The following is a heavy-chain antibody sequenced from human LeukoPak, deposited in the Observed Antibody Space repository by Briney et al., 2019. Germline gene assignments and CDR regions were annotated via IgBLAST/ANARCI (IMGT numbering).Heavy chain of an antibody. Sequence: GGSLRLSCAASGFTVSSNYMSWVRQAPGKGLEWVSAISGSGGSTYYADSVKGRFTISRDNSKNTLYLQMNSLRAEDTAVYYCAKGGYGSFDYWGQGTLVTVSS. J-gene: IGHJ4*02. D-gene: IGHD5-18*01. CDR2: ISGSGGST. CDR3: AKGGYGSFDY. V-gene: IGHV3-23*01. CDR1: GFTVSSNY.